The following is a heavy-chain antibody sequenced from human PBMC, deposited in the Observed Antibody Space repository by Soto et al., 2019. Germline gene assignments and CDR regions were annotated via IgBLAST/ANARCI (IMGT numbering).Heavy chain of an antibody. CDR2: ISHLENT. CDR3: ARGGGYDSFDY. D-gene: IGHD5-12*01. Sequence: SETVSLTCTVSGASISYGGFSWSWIRQSPGKGLEWIGYISHLENTYLHPSFKSRLTMSIDRTRNQFSLRLSSVTAADMAVYYCARGGGYDSFDYWGQGVLVTVSS. J-gene: IGHJ4*02. CDR1: GASISYGGFS. V-gene: IGHV4-30-2*06.